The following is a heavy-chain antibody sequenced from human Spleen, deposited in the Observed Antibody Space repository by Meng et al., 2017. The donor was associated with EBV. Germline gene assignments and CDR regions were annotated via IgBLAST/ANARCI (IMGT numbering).Heavy chain of an antibody. CDR3: ATGMFSYGPFDT. J-gene: IGHJ4*02. CDR2: ISQSGFS. CDR1: GGSSTNPTG. V-gene: IGHV4-4*03. Sequence: EAGQRWMNPLWTPDSTCTVPGGSSTNPTGWTWVRQSPGKGLEWIGEISQSGFSTYNPSLESRVTISVDKSKNQFSLNVNSVTAADTAVYYCATGMFSYGPFDTWGQGTLVTVSS. D-gene: IGHD3-10*01.